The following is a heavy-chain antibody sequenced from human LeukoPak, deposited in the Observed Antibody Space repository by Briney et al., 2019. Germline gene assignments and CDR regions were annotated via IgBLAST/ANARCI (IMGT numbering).Heavy chain of an antibody. J-gene: IGHJ4*02. CDR2: IWYDGSNK. CDR3: ARDRYYYGSGSPLFDY. Sequence: PGGSLRLSCAASGFIFRNYAMHWVRQAPGKGLEWVAVIWYDGSNKYYADSVKGRFTISRDNSKNTLYLQMNSLRAEDTAVYYCARDRYYYGSGSPLFDYWGQGTLVTVSS. CDR1: GFIFRNYA. V-gene: IGHV3-33*08. D-gene: IGHD3-10*01.